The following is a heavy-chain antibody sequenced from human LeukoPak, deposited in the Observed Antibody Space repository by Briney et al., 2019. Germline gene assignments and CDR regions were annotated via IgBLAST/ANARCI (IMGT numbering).Heavy chain of an antibody. CDR2: ISVNGSST. CDR3: AKGGSSWSEFDY. Sequence: GGSLRLSCAASGFTFSGYGMTWVRQAPGKGLDWVSTISVNGSSTYYADSVKGRFTISRDNSKNTLYLQMNSLRAEDTAVYYCAKGGSSWSEFDYWGQGTLVTVSS. J-gene: IGHJ4*02. CDR1: GFTFSGYG. V-gene: IGHV3-23*01. D-gene: IGHD6-13*01.